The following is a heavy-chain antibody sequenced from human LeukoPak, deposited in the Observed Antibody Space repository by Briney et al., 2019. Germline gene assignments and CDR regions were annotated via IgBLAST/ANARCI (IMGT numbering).Heavy chain of an antibody. CDR2: INGDGSTS. J-gene: IGHJ4*02. D-gene: IGHD6-19*01. Sequence: GRSLRLSCAASGFTFSTSWMYWVRQAPGKGLVWVSHINGDGSTSKYADSVKGRFTISRDNAKNTLYLQMNSLRADDTAMYYCARDSSGPFEYWGQGTLVTVS. V-gene: IGHV3-74*01. CDR3: ARDSSGPFEY. CDR1: GFTFSTSW.